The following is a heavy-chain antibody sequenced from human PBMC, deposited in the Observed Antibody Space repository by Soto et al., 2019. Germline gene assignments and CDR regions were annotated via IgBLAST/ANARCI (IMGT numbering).Heavy chain of an antibody. CDR3: AKSPNFYCSSPNCYKYYFDF. CDR2: ISYDGSDK. CDR1: GFTFNTYG. V-gene: IGHV3-30*18. Sequence: QEHLVESGGGVVQPGTSPRLSCEASGFTFNTYGMHWLRQTPGKGLEWVAVISYDGSDKFYLDSVKGRFTISRDNSKNTLYLQMSSLRAEDTAIYYCAKSPNFYCSSPNCYKYYFDFWGQGTLVTVSS. J-gene: IGHJ4*02. D-gene: IGHD2-2*01.